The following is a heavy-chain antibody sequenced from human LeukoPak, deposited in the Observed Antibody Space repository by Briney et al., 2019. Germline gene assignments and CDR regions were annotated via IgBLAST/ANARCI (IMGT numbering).Heavy chain of an antibody. CDR3: ARGAALWFGEPGSMDV. V-gene: IGHV3-21*01. CDR1: GFTFSSYS. J-gene: IGHJ6*03. CDR2: ISSSSSYT. Sequence: GGSLRLSCAASGFTFSSYSMNWVRQAPGKGLEWVSSISSSSSYTYYADSVKGRFTISRDNAKNSLYLQMNSLRAEDTAVYYCARGAALWFGEPGSMDVWGKGTTVTVSS. D-gene: IGHD3-10*01.